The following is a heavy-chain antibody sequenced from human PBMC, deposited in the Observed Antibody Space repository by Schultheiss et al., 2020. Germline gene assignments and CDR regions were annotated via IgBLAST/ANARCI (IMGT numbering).Heavy chain of an antibody. CDR1: GFAFSIYV. CDR2: IGTGGDT. J-gene: IGHJ4*02. D-gene: IGHD4-17*01. Sequence: GGSLRLSCAASGFAFSIYVLHWVRRAPGKGPEWVSAIGTGGDTYYADSVKGRFTISRDNSKNTLYLQMNSLRAEDTAVYYCAKDPRFDYGDGVYWGQGTLVTVSS. V-gene: IGHV3-47*02. CDR3: AKDPRFDYGDGVY.